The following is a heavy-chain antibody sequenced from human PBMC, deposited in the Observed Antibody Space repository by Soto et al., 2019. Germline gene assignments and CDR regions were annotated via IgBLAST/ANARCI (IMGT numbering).Heavy chain of an antibody. CDR1: GFAFSNFG. J-gene: IGHJ4*02. V-gene: IGHV3-33*04. Sequence: QVQVVESGGGVVQPGRSLRLSCATSGFAFSNFGMHWVRQFPGKGLEWVAVIWHNGKNKDYEDYAKGRFTIYRDNSKHILYLEMNSLRVEDTAIYYCARDPGQDEAMDYWGQGTLVTVSS. CDR3: ARDPGQDEAMDY. CDR2: IWHNGKNK.